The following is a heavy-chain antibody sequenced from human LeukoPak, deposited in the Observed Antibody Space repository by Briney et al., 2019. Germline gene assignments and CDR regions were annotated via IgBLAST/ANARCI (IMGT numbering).Heavy chain of an antibody. CDR2: ISSSSSYI. CDR1: GFIFSSYS. V-gene: IGHV3-21*06. J-gene: IGHJ5*02. Sequence: GGSLRLSCAASGFIFSSYSMNWVRQAPGKGLEWVSSISSSSSYIYYADSVKGRFTISRDNAKNTLYLPIISLRAEDTDVYYCARDIGSGYEKRWCDPCGQGTLVTVSS. D-gene: IGHD5-12*01. CDR3: ARDIGSGYEKRWCDP.